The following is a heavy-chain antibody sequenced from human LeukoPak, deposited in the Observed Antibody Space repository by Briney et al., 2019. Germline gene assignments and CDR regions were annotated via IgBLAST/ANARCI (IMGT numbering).Heavy chain of an antibody. J-gene: IGHJ4*02. CDR2: ISYDGSNE. CDR3: AKEFNRGLPDY. V-gene: IGHV3-30*18. D-gene: IGHD2-21*01. Sequence: PGGSLRLSCAASGFTLSTYGMHWVRQAPGEGLEWVAVISYDGSNEYYADSVKGRFTISRDNSKNTLYLQMSSLRAEDTAVYYCAKEFNRGLPDYWGQGTLVTVPS. CDR1: GFTLSTYG.